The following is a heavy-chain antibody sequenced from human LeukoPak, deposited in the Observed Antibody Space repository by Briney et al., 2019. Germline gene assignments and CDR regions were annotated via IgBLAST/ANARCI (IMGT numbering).Heavy chain of an antibody. V-gene: IGHV4-59*12. J-gene: IGHJ4*02. CDR2: IYYSGST. D-gene: IGHD6-6*01. Sequence: PSETLSLTCTVSGGSISSYYWSWIRQPPGKGLEWIGYIYYSGSTNYNPSLKSRVTISVDTSKNQFSLKLSSVTAADTAVYYCARRPRGGSSGRYFDYWGQGTLVTVSS. CDR3: ARRPRGGSSGRYFDY. CDR1: GGSISSYY.